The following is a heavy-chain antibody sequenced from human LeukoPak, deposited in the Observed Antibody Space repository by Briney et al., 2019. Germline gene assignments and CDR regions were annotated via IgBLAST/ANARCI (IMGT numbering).Heavy chain of an antibody. J-gene: IGHJ3*02. CDR2: IWNDGRNE. CDR3: SKGRTNDYGEPYTFDI. D-gene: IGHD4/OR15-4a*01. V-gene: IGHV3-33*03. Sequence: GGSLRLSCAASGFTFQNCGMHWVRQVPGKRLEWVAVIWNDGRNEHYADSVKGRFTISRDNSKNTLYLQMNSLRAEDTAVYYCSKGRTNDYGEPYTFDIWGQGTMVIVSS. CDR1: GFTFQNCG.